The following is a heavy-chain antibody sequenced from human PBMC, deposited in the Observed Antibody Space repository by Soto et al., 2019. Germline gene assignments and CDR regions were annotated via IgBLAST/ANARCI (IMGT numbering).Heavy chain of an antibody. CDR1: GGSIRNGSFY. J-gene: IGHJ6*02. Sequence: KPSETLSLTCSVSGGSIRNGSFYLSWIRQHPGKGLEWIGYIYYSGSTFYNPSLKSRLTISVDTSKNQFSLKLSSVTAADTAIYYCAIFLRGYDYGLDVWGQGTTVTVSS. CDR2: IYYSGST. V-gene: IGHV4-31*02. CDR3: AIFLRGYDYGLDV. D-gene: IGHD3-16*01.